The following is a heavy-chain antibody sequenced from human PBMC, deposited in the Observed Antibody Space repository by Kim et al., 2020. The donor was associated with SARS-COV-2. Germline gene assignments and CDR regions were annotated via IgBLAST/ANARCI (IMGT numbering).Heavy chain of an antibody. V-gene: IGHV3-30*18. J-gene: IGHJ4*01. CDR2: ISYDGSNK. CDR1: GFTFSSYG. CDR3: AKDRLLWFGELSSLDY. Sequence: GGSLRLSCAASGFTFSSYGMHWVRQAPGKGLEWVAVISYDGSNKYYADSVKGRFTISRDNSKNTLYLQMNSLRAEDTAVYYCAKDRLLWFGELSSLDYWG. D-gene: IGHD3-10*01.